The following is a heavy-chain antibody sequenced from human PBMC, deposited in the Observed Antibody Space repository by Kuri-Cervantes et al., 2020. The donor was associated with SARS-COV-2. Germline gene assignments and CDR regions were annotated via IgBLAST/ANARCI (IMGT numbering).Heavy chain of an antibody. V-gene: IGHV4-38-2*02. Sequence: SETLSLTCAVSGYSISSGYYWGWIRQPPGKGLEWIGSIYHSGSTCYNPSLKSRVTISVDTSKNQFSLKLSSVTAADTAVYYSARDPNANHNNWFDPWGQGTLVTVSS. CDR3: ARDPNANHNNWFDP. J-gene: IGHJ5*02. D-gene: IGHD4/OR15-4a*01. CDR2: IYHSGST. CDR1: GYSISSGYY.